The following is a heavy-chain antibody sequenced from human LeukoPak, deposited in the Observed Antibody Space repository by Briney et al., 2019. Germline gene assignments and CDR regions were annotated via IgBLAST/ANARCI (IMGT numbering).Heavy chain of an antibody. CDR3: ARGTLGPDY. CDR1: GFIFSGHW. Sequence: GGSLRLSCAASGFIFSGHWMHWVRQAPGKGLVWVSRIDNDGTSTMYADFVQGRFTLSRDNTKNTLDLQMNSLRVEDTAVYYCARGTLGPDYWGQGTLVTVFS. D-gene: IGHD2-2*01. V-gene: IGHV3-74*03. CDR2: IDNDGTST. J-gene: IGHJ4*02.